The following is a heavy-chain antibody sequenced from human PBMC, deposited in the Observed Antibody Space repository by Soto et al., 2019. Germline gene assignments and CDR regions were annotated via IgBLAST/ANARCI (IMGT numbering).Heavy chain of an antibody. V-gene: IGHV1-18*04. CDR1: GYTFTTYG. D-gene: IGHD4-17*01. J-gene: IGHJ4*01. CDR3: ARVVKAGDYGDYGRYYFDY. CDR2: ISAYSGNT. Sequence: QVQLVQSGAEVKKPGASVKVSCKASGYTFTTYGITWVRQAPGQGLEWMGGISAYSGNTNYAQKLQGRLTVTPDTSTNTAYMDLRSLRSDDTAVYYCARVVKAGDYGDYGRYYFDYWGHGTLVTVSS.